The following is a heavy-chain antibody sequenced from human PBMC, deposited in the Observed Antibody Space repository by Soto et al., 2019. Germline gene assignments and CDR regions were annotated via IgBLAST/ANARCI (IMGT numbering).Heavy chain of an antibody. D-gene: IGHD3-9*01. CDR2: IDPSDSYT. CDR1: GYSFTSYW. CDR3: ATDYDILTGPPFDY. J-gene: IGHJ4*02. Sequence: PGESLKISCKGSGYSFTSYWIGWVRQMPWKGLEWMGRIDPSDSYTNYSPSFQGHVTISADKSISTAYLQWSSLKASDTAMYYCATDYDILTGPPFDYWGQGTLVTVSS. V-gene: IGHV5-10-1*01.